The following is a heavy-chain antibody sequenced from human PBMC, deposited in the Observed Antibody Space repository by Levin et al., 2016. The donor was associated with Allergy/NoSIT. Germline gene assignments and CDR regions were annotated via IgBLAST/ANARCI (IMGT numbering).Heavy chain of an antibody. CDR2: IIPIFGTA. V-gene: IGHV1-69*01. J-gene: IGHJ6*02. Sequence: WVRQAPGQGLEWMGGIIPIFGTANYAQKFQGRVTITADESTSTAYMELSSLRSEDTAVYYCARESVVLMVYVNYYGMDVWGQGTTVTVSS. CDR3: ARESVVLMVYVNYYGMDV. D-gene: IGHD2-8*01.